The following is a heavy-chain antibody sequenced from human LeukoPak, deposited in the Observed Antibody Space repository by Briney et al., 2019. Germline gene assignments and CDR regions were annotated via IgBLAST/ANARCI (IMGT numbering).Heavy chain of an antibody. CDR1: GFTFSSYG. D-gene: IGHD3-9*01. CDR2: ISYDGSNK. CDR3: ARDLVSLGAFKAFDI. V-gene: IGHV3-30*03. J-gene: IGHJ3*02. Sequence: PGRSLRLSCAASGFTFSSYGMHWVRQAPGKGLEWVAVISYDGSNKYYADSVKGRFTISRDNSKNTLYLQMNSLRAEDTAVYYCARDLVSLGAFKAFDIWGQGTMVTVSS.